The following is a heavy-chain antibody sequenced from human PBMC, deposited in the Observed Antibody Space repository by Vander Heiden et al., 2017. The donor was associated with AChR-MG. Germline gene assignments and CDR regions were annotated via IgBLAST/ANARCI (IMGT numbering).Heavy chain of an antibody. J-gene: IGHJ4*02. CDR2: IRYDGSNK. CDR3: AKDVMGSNPRFDY. V-gene: IGHV3-30*02. Sequence: QVQLVESGGGVVQPGGSLRLSCAASGFTFSSYGMHGVREAQGKGLEWVGFIRYDGSNKYEADSVKGRFTISRDNSKNTLYLQMNSLRAEDTAVYYCAKDVMGSNPRFDYWGQGTLVTVSS. D-gene: IGHD2-8*01. CDR1: GFTFSSYG.